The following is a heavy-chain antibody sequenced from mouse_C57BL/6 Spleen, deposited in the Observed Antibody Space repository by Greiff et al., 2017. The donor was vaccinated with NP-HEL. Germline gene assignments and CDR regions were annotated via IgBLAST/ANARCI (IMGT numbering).Heavy chain of an antibody. Sequence: QVQLQQPGAELVKPGASVKLSCKASGYTFTSYWMHWVKQRPGQGLEWIGMIHPNSGSTNYNEKFTSKATLTVDKSSSTAYMQLSSLTSEDSAVYYCARGGGYSNEGHWYFDVWGTGTTVTVSS. J-gene: IGHJ1*03. V-gene: IGHV1-64*01. CDR2: IHPNSGST. D-gene: IGHD2-5*01. CDR3: ARGGGYSNEGHWYFDV. CDR1: GYTFTSYW.